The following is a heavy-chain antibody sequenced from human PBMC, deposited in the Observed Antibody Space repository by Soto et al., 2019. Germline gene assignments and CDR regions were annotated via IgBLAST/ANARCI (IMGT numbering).Heavy chain of an antibody. CDR1: GYTFISYG. Sequence: QVQLVQSGAEVTEPGASVKVSCKASGYTFISYGVSWVRQAPGQGLEWMGWISGNTGKTNYAQKLQGRVTITTDTSTSTAYMELRSLRSDDTAVYYCARDWNCSNTRCQNCFDPWGQGTLVTVSS. V-gene: IGHV1-18*01. CDR2: ISGNTGKT. D-gene: IGHD2-2*01. CDR3: ARDWNCSNTRCQNCFDP. J-gene: IGHJ5*02.